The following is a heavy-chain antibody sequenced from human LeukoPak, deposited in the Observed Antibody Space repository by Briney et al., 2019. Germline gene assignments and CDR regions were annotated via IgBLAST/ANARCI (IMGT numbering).Heavy chain of an antibody. CDR1: GCTFSNYW. V-gene: IGHV3-74*01. J-gene: IGHJ1*01. Sequence: TGGSLRLSCAASGCTFSNYWLHWVRQAPGKGLVLVSRISSDASSSSYVDSVKGRFTISRDNAKNTLYLQMHSLRAEDTAVYYCTSEVAVAGGGFQHWGQGTLVTVSS. D-gene: IGHD6-19*01. CDR3: TSEVAVAGGGFQH. CDR2: ISSDASSS.